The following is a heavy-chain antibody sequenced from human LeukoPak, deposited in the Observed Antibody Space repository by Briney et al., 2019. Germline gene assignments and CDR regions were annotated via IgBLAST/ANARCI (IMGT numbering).Heavy chain of an antibody. V-gene: IGHV1-18*01. CDR2: ISAYSGHT. Sequence: ASVKVSCKASGYTFTNYGISWLRQAPGQGPEWMGWISAYSGHTNYVQKLQGRVTMTTDTSTSTAYMELRSLRSDDTAVYYCAREAGTAMAPFDYWGQGTLVTVSS. CDR1: GYTFTNYG. D-gene: IGHD5-18*01. J-gene: IGHJ4*02. CDR3: AREAGTAMAPFDY.